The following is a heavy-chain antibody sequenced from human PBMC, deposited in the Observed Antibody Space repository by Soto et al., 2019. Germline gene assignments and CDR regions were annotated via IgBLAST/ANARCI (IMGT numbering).Heavy chain of an antibody. J-gene: IGHJ5*02. D-gene: IGHD2-15*01. CDR2: IYYSGST. V-gene: IGHV4-59*01. CDR1: GGSISSYY. CDR3: ASGVSRVGFDP. Sequence: SETLSLTCTVSGGSISSYYWSWIRQPPGKGLEWIGYIYYSGSTNYNPSLKSRVTISVDTSKNQFSLKLSSVTAADTAVYYCASGVSRVGFDPWGQGTLVTVSS.